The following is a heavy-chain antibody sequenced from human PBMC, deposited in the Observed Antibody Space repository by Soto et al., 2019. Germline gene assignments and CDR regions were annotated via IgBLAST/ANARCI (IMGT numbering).Heavy chain of an antibody. CDR1: GGSISSYY. V-gene: IGHV4-59*01. Sequence: SETLSLTCTVSGGSISSYYWSWIRQPPGKGLEWIGYIYYSGSTNYNPSLKSRVTISVDTSKNQFSLKLSSVTAADSAVYYCASGGSCYSRYCYFDYWGQGTLVTVSS. J-gene: IGHJ4*02. CDR2: IYYSGST. CDR3: ASGGSCYSRYCYFDY. D-gene: IGHD2-15*01.